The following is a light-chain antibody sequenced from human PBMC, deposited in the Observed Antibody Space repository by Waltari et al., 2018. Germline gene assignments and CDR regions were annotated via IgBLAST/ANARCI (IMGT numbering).Light chain of an antibody. CDR3: QSYDSSHWV. CDR1: NPNIGPGSD. Sequence: QSVLKQPPSVSGAPGQRVTISCAWSNPNIGPGSDVHWYQHLPGTAPKLLPYGTINRPSGVPDRFSGSKSGTSASQAITGLQADDEADYYCQSYDSSHWVFGGGTKLTVL. CDR2: GTI. V-gene: IGLV1-40*01. J-gene: IGLJ3*02.